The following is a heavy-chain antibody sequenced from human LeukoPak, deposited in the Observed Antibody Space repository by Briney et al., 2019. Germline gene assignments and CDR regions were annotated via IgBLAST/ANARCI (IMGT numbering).Heavy chain of an antibody. CDR2: IYHSGRA. CDR3: ARGGHYDFWGGPDAFDI. D-gene: IGHD3-3*01. Sequence: KSSETLSLTCTVSGGSISSYFWSWIRQPAGRGLEWIGRIYHSGRANYNPSLKSRVTVSVDMSKNQFSLKLSSVTAADTAVYYCARGGHYDFWGGPDAFDIWGQETMVTVSS. J-gene: IGHJ3*02. CDR1: GGSISSYF. V-gene: IGHV4-4*07.